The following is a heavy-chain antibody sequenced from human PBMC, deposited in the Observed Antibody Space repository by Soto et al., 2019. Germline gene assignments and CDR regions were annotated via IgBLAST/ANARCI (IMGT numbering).Heavy chain of an antibody. CDR3: ARERRAGVRGVIIASLDAFDI. J-gene: IGHJ3*02. Sequence: ASVKVSCKASGYTFTGYYMHWVRQAPGQGLEWMGWINPNSGGTNYAQKFQGWVTMTRDTSISTAYMELSRLRSDDTAVYYCARERRAGVRGVIIASLDAFDIWRQGTMVTVSS. V-gene: IGHV1-2*04. D-gene: IGHD3-10*01. CDR2: INPNSGGT. CDR1: GYTFTGYY.